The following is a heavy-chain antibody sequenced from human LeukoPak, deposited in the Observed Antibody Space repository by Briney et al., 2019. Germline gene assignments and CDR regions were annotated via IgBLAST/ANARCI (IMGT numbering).Heavy chain of an antibody. CDR3: AKGGLGYSYLYYFDY. CDR2: ISGSGGST. D-gene: IGHD5-18*01. Sequence: HPGGSLRLSCAASGFTFSSYAMSWVRQAPGKGLEWVSAISGSGGSTYYADSVKGRFTISRDNSKNTLYLQMNSLRAEDTAVYYCAKGGLGYSYLYYFDYWGQGTLVTVSS. V-gene: IGHV3-23*01. J-gene: IGHJ4*02. CDR1: GFTFSSYA.